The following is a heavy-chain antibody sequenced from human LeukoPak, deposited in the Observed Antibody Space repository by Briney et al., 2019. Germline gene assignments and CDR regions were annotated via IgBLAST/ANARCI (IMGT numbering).Heavy chain of an antibody. D-gene: IGHD4-23*01. CDR2: INPNSGGT. CDR1: GYTFTGYY. Sequence: ASVKVSCKASGYTFTGYYMHWVRQAPGQGLEWMGWINPNSGGTNYAQKFQGRVTMTRDTSISTAYMELSRLRSEDTAVYYCARGRGPRWRYFDYWGQGTLVTVSS. CDR3: ARGRGPRWRYFDY. V-gene: IGHV1-2*02. J-gene: IGHJ4*02.